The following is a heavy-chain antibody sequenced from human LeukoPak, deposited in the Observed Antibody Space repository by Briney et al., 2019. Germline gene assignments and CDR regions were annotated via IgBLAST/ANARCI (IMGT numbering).Heavy chain of an antibody. V-gene: IGHV4-61*02. CDR1: GGSISSGSYY. CDR2: IYTSGST. J-gene: IGHJ3*02. Sequence: SQTLSLTCTVSGGSISSGSYYWSWIRRPAGKGLEWIGRIYTSGSTNYNPSLKSRVTISVDTSKNQFSLKLSSVTAADTAVHYCARDNRVERSAFDIWGQGTMVTVSS. D-gene: IGHD1-1*01. CDR3: ARDNRVERSAFDI.